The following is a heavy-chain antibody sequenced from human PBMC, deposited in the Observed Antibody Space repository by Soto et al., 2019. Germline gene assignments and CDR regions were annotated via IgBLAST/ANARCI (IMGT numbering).Heavy chain of an antibody. V-gene: IGHV1-18*01. CDR3: ARDSPPVDY. J-gene: IGHJ4*02. Sequence: QVQLVQSGAEVKKPGASVKVSCNASGYTFTSYGISWVRQAPGQGLDWMGWISAYNGNTKYAKKLQGRVTITKDTSTSSAYMELSSLRSDDTAVYFCARDSPPVDYWGQGTLVTVSS. CDR1: GYTFTSYG. CDR2: ISAYNGNT.